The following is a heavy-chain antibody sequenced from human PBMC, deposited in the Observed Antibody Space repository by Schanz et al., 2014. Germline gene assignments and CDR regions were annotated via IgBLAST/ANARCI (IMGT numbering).Heavy chain of an antibody. D-gene: IGHD3-9*01. CDR3: AKAADWPVTRFDP. CDR2: ISGGGGTT. J-gene: IGHJ5*02. Sequence: EVQLVQSGGGLVQPGGSLRLSCAASGLIFSNYVMSWVRQAPGKGLEWVSAISGGGGTTYYADSVKGRFTISRDNSKNTLYLQMSSLRADDTAVYYCAKAADWPVTRFDPWGQGTLVTVSS. CDR1: GLIFSNYV. V-gene: IGHV3-23*04.